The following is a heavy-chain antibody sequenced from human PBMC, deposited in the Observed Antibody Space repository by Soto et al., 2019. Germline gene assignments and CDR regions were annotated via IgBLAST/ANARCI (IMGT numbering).Heavy chain of an antibody. CDR1: GYTFTSYG. CDR2: ISAYNGNT. V-gene: IGHV1-18*01. D-gene: IGHD2-2*01. Sequence: GASVKVSCKASGYTFTSYGISWVRQAPGQGLEWMGWISAYNGNTNYAQKLQGRVTMTTDTSTSTAYMELRSLRSDDTAVYYCARDSSPDCSSTSCYLIYGWFDPWGQGTLVTVSS. CDR3: ARDSSPDCSSTSCYLIYGWFDP. J-gene: IGHJ5*02.